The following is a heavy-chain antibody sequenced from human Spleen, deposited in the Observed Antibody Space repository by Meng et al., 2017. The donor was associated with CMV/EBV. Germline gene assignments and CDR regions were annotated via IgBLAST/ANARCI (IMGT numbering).Heavy chain of an antibody. CDR2: ISGSGSDT. Sequence: GESLKISCAASGFTFSRYSMNWVRQAPGKGLEWVSYISGSGSDTYYADSVKGRFTVSRDNAKNSLYLQMSSLRVEDTAVYYCASTTYYYDSSGYLVWGQGTLVTVSS. V-gene: IGHV3-21*05. J-gene: IGHJ4*02. CDR1: GFTFSRYS. CDR3: ASTTYYYDSSGYLV. D-gene: IGHD3-22*01.